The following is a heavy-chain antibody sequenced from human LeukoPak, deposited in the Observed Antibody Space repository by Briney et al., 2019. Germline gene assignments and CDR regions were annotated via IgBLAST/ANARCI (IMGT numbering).Heavy chain of an antibody. V-gene: IGHV4-59*08. CDR1: GGSISSYY. J-gene: IGHJ5*02. D-gene: IGHD2-2*01. CDR2: IYYSGST. CDR3: ARQGKYQLLWGYNWFDP. Sequence: SETLSLTCTVSGGSISSYYWSWIRQPPGKGLERIGYIYYSGSTNYNPSLKSRVTISVDTSKNQFSLKLSSVTAADTAVYYCARQGKYQLLWGYNWFDPWGQGTLVTVSS.